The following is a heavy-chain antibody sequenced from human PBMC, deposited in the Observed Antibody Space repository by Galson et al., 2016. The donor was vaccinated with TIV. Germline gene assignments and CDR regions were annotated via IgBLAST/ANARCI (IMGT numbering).Heavy chain of an antibody. Sequence: SVKVSCKASGYTSNTYDLNWVRQATGQGLEWMGWMNPDSGNTGYAQKFQGRVTMTRNISTSTVYMELSGLTYEDTAVYYCATGHSGGGHLYYYYMNAWGTGTTVTVSS. CDR3: ATGHSGGGHLYYYYMNA. CDR2: MNPDSGNT. J-gene: IGHJ6*03. CDR1: GYTSNTYD. V-gene: IGHV1-8*02. D-gene: IGHD2-15*01.